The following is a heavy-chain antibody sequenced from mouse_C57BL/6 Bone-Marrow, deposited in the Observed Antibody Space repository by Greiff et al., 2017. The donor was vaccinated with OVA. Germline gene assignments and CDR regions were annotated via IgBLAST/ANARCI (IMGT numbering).Heavy chain of an antibody. CDR3: ASPYDGYPWFAY. D-gene: IGHD2-3*01. CDR1: GYTFTSYW. Sequence: QVQLQQSGAELAKPGASVKLSCKASGYTFTSYWMHWVKQRPGQGLEWIGYINPSSGYTKYNQKFKDKATLTADKSSSTAYMQLSSLTSEDSAVYYCASPYDGYPWFAYWGQGTLVTVSA. CDR2: INPSSGYT. J-gene: IGHJ3*01. V-gene: IGHV1-7*01.